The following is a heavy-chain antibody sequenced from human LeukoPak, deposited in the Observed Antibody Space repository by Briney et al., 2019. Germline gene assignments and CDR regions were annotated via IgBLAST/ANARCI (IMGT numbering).Heavy chain of an antibody. Sequence: SETLSPTCTVSRGSISSGGHYWSWIRQHPAKGLEWIGYIYYSGSAYYNPSLESRVTISIDTSKNQFSLKLTSVTAADTAVYFCARGTLRLFDYWGQGTLVTVSS. CDR1: RGSISSGGHY. D-gene: IGHD5/OR15-5a*01. J-gene: IGHJ4*02. CDR2: IYYSGSA. V-gene: IGHV4-31*03. CDR3: ARGTLRLFDY.